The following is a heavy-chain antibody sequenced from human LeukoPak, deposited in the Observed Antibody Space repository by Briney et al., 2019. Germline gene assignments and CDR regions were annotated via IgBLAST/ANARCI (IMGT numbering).Heavy chain of an antibody. V-gene: IGHV4-59*08. CDR3: ARRSPNDCGDYFDY. CDR1: GGSVSNYY. J-gene: IGHJ4*02. Sequence: PSETLSLTCTVSGGSVSNYYWIWIRQPPGKGLEWIGYIYYSGSTNYNPSLKSRVTISVDTSKNQFSLKLSSVTAADTAVYYCARRSPNDCGDYFDYWGQGTLVTVSS. D-gene: IGHD4-17*01. CDR2: IYYSGST.